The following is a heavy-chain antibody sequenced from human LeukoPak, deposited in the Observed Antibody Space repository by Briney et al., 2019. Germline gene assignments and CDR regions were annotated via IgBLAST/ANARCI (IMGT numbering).Heavy chain of an antibody. CDR1: GYTFTSYD. J-gene: IGHJ6*03. CDR3: ARGRMTTVVTDYYYYYMDV. CDR2: MNPNSGNT. D-gene: IGHD4-23*01. Sequence: ASVKVSCKASGYTFTSYDINWVRQATGQGLEWMGWMNPNSGNTGYAQKFQGRVTITRNTSISTAYMELSSLRSEDTAVYYCARGRMTTVVTDYYYYYMDVWGKGTTVTVSS. V-gene: IGHV1-8*03.